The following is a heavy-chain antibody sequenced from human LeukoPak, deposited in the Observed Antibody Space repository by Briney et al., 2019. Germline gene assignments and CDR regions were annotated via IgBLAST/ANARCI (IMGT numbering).Heavy chain of an antibody. Sequence: SETLSLTCAVYGGFFSGYYWSWIRQPPGKGLEWIGEINHSGSTNYNPSLKSRVTISVDTSKNQFSLKLSSVTAADTAVYYCARERAYYDILPRWFDPWGQGTLVTVSS. V-gene: IGHV4-34*01. D-gene: IGHD3-9*01. CDR1: GGFFSGYY. CDR2: INHSGST. J-gene: IGHJ5*02. CDR3: ARERAYYDILPRWFDP.